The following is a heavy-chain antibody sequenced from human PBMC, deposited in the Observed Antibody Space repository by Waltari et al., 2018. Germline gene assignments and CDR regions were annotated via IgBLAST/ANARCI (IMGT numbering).Heavy chain of an antibody. CDR3: AKGTYFLTIFGVTITDL. D-gene: IGHD3-3*01. Sequence: EVQLLESGGGLVQPGGSLRLSCAASGFTFSSYAMSWVRQAPGKGLVWVLVIRCSGGCTYYADSVKVRFTISRDNSKNTLYLQMNSLRAEDTAVYYCAKGTYFLTIFGVTITDLWGQGILVTVSS. J-gene: IGHJ5*02. CDR1: GFTFSSYA. CDR2: IRCSGGCT. V-gene: IGHV3-23*01.